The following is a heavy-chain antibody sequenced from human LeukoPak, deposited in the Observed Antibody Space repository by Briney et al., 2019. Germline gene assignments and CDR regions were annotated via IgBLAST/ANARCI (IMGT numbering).Heavy chain of an antibody. CDR1: GFTVTSNS. J-gene: IGHJ4*02. V-gene: IGHV3-66*01. CDR3: ATGGDYFYY. Sequence: PGGSLRLSCAASGFTVTSNSMTWVRQAPGKGLEWVSIIYSDDSTSTADSVKGRFTISRDNSKNMVFLQINSLRAEDTAVYYCATGGDYFYYWGQGALVTVSS. CDR2: IYSDDST.